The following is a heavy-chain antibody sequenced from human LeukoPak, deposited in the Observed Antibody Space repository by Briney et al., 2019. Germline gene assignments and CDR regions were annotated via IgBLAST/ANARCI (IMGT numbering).Heavy chain of an antibody. D-gene: IGHD2-15*01. CDR2: ITADSGTT. V-gene: IGHV3-48*02. CDR3: ARGARYCSGGTCTDY. Sequence: PGGSLRLSCAVSGFTFSTKSMNWVRQAPGKGLEWVSYITADSGTTYYADSVKGRFTISRDNAKNSLYLQMNSLRDEDTAVYYCARGARYCSGGTCTDYWGQGTLVTVSS. CDR1: GFTFSTKS. J-gene: IGHJ4*02.